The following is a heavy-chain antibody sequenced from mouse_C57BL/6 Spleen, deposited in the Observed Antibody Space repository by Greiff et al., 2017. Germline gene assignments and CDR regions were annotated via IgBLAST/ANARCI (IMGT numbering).Heavy chain of an antibody. Sequence: VQRVESGAELVKPGASVKLSCKASGYTFTSYWMHWVKQRPGQGLEWIGMIHPNSGSTNYNEKFKSKATLTVDKSSSTAYMQLSSLTSEDSAVYYCAREGDGPFAYWGQGTLVTVSA. D-gene: IGHD2-3*01. CDR1: GYTFTSYW. CDR2: IHPNSGST. CDR3: AREGDGPFAY. V-gene: IGHV1-64*01. J-gene: IGHJ3*01.